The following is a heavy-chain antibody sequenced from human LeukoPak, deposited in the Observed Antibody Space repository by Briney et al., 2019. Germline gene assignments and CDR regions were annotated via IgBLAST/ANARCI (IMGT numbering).Heavy chain of an antibody. J-gene: IGHJ3*02. CDR2: ISHSGST. D-gene: IGHD2-2*01. Sequence: SETLSLTCTVSGGSISSGGYYWSWIRQPPGKGLEWIGHISHSGSTYYGPSLRSRVTISLDRSKNQFSLNLSSATAADTAVYYCAREVRASYQQNDAFDIWGQGTMVTVSS. CDR3: AREVRASYQQNDAFDI. V-gene: IGHV4-30-2*01. CDR1: GGSISSGGYY.